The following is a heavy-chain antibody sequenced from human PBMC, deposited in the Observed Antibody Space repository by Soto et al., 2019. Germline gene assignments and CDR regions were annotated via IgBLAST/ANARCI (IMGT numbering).Heavy chain of an antibody. Sequence: ASVNVSCNASGYTFTSYGISWVRQAPGQGIEWMGWISAYNGNTNYAQTLQGRVTMTPDTSTSTAYMELRSLRSDDTAVYYCASFLYGDPYDFDYWGQGTLVTVSS. CDR1: GYTFTSYG. CDR3: ASFLYGDPYDFDY. CDR2: ISAYNGNT. J-gene: IGHJ4*02. V-gene: IGHV1-18*04. D-gene: IGHD4-17*01.